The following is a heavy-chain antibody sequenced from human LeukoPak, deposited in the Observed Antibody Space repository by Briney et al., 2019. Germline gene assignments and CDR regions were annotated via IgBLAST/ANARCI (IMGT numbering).Heavy chain of an antibody. D-gene: IGHD4-17*01. CDR3: ASTNGDSYYYYYYMDV. CDR2: ISSSSSTI. Sequence: GGSLRLSCAASGFTFSSYSMNWVRQAPGKGLEWVSYISSSSSTIYYADSVKGRFIISRDNAKNSLYLQMNSLRAEDTAVYYCASTNGDSYYYYYYMDVWGKGATVTVSS. J-gene: IGHJ6*03. CDR1: GFTFSSYS. V-gene: IGHV3-48*01.